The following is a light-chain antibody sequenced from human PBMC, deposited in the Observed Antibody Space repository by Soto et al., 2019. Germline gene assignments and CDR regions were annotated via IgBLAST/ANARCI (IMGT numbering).Light chain of an antibody. V-gene: IGLV1-40*01. Sequence: QSVLTQPPSVSGAPGQRVTISCTGSSSNIGAGYDVNWYQQLPGTAPKLLIYGNNNRPSGVPDRFSGSKSGTSASLAITGLQAEYEADYYCQSYDNMLSGSFGTGTKLTVL. J-gene: IGLJ1*01. CDR1: SSNIGAGYD. CDR3: QSYDNMLSGS. CDR2: GNN.